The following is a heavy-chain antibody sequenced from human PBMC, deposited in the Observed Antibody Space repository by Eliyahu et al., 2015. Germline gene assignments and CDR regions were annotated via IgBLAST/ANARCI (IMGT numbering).Heavy chain of an antibody. D-gene: IGHD2-8*02. CDR3: AGTYCTGGVCHAHLLYYYYYMDV. V-gene: IGHV3-21*01. CDR1: XFTFSSYW. J-gene: IGHJ6*03. CDR2: XSSSSSYI. Sequence: EVQLVESGGGLVQPGGSLRLSCAASXFTFSSYWMSWXRQAPGKGLEWVSSXSSSSSYIYYADSVKGRFTISRDNAKNSLYLQMNSLRAEDTAVYYCAGTYCTGGVCHAHLLYYYYYMDVWGKGTTVTVSS.